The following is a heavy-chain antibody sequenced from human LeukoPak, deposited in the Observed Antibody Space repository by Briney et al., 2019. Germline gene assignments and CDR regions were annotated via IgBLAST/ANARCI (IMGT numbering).Heavy chain of an antibody. CDR3: TRVRSSGWSYFDY. CDR1: GFTFSSYW. Sequence: PGGSLRLSCAASGFTFSSYWMHWVRQAPGKGLVWVSRINSDGGSTSYADSVKGRFTISRDNPKNTLYLQMNSLRPEDTAVYYCTRVRSSGWSYFDYWGQGTLVSVPS. J-gene: IGHJ4*02. V-gene: IGHV3-74*01. CDR2: INSDGGST. D-gene: IGHD6-19*01.